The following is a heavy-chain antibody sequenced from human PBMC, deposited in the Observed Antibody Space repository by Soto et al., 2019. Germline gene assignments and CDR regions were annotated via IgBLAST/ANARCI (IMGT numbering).Heavy chain of an antibody. CDR3: AKDKFLVYYGSGSSFDY. V-gene: IGHV3-23*01. CDR2: ISGSGGST. CDR1: GFTFSSYA. Sequence: GGSLRLSCAASGFTFSSYAMSWVRQAPGKGLEWVSAISGSGGSTYYADSVKGRFTISRDNSKNTLYLQMNSLRAEDTAVYYCAKDKFLVYYGSGSSFDYWGQGTLVTVSS. D-gene: IGHD3-10*01. J-gene: IGHJ4*02.